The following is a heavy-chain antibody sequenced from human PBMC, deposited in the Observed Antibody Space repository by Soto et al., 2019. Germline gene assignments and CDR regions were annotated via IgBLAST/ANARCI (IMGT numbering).Heavy chain of an antibody. CDR1: GGSISSGGYY. CDR2: IYYSGST. V-gene: IGHV4-31*03. J-gene: IGHJ2*01. Sequence: TLSLTCTVSGGSISSGGYYWSWIRQHPGKGLEWIGYIYYSGSTYYNPSLKSRVTISVDTSKNQFSLKLSSVTAADTAVYYCATLISNYYDSSGADWYFDLWGRGTLVTVSS. D-gene: IGHD3-22*01. CDR3: ATLISNYYDSSGADWYFDL.